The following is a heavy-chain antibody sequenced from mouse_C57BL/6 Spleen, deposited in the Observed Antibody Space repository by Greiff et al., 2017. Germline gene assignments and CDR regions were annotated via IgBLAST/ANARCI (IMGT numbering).Heavy chain of an antibody. CDR3: ARLYYGSSYPNYFDY. V-gene: IGHV1-69*01. CDR1: GYTFTSYW. J-gene: IGHJ2*01. CDR2: IDPSDSYT. Sequence: QVQLKQPGAELVMPGASVKLSCKASGYTFTSYWMHWVQQRPGQGLEWIGEIDPSDSYTNYNQKFKGKFTLTVDKSSSTAYMQLSSLTSEDSAVYYCARLYYGSSYPNYFDYWGQGTTLTVSS. D-gene: IGHD1-1*01.